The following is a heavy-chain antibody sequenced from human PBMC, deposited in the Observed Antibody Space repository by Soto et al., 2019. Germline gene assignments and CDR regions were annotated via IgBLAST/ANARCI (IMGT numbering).Heavy chain of an antibody. J-gene: IGHJ4*02. D-gene: IGHD5-18*01. CDR2: IDGGGGSA. CDR3: AKLKRYNYGIDY. CDR1: GFTFNTYV. Sequence: LRLSCAASGFTFNTYVMTWVRQAPGKGLEWVSSIDGGGGSAYYAESVKGRFVISRDNHKNVVHLQMNSPTADDTAVYYCAKLKRYNYGIDYWGQGTLVTVSS. V-gene: IGHV3-23*01.